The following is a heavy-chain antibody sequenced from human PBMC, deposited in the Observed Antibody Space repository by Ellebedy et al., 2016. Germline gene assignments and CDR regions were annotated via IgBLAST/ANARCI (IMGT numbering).Heavy chain of an antibody. D-gene: IGHD5-18*01. CDR2: ISNSGNS. Sequence: SETLSLTXSVSGASISSSSATWGWIRQSPGLEWIGTISNSGNSYYNPSLKSRVSISVDTSKNQFSLKLSSVTAADTAVYYCARLPTGYPNWFSPWGQGTLVTVSS. CDR1: GASISSSSAT. V-gene: IGHV4-39*01. J-gene: IGHJ5*02. CDR3: ARLPTGYPNWFSP.